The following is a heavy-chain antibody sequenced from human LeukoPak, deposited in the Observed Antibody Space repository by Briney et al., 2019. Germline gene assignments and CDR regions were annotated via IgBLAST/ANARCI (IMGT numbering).Heavy chain of an antibody. D-gene: IGHD3-9*01. V-gene: IGHV1-18*04. CDR1: GYTFTSYG. CDR3: ARDLPDYDILTGYTYYYYGMDA. J-gene: IGHJ6*04. CDR2: ISAYNGNT. Sequence: GASVKVSCKASGYTFTSYGISWVRQAPGQGLEWMGWISAYNGNTNYAQKLQGRVTMTTDTSTSTAYMELRSLRSDDTAVYYCARDLPDYDILTGYTYYYYGMDAGAKGPRSPSPQ.